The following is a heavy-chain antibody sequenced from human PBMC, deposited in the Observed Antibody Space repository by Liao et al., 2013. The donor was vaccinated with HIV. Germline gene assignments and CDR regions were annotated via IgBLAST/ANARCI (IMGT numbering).Heavy chain of an antibody. Sequence: QVQLQESGPGLVKPSETLSLTCTVSGGSMSSYYWSWIRQPAGKGLEWIGRIYTTGTTNYNPSLKSRVTMSVDMSNNQFSLKLSSVTAADTAVYYCARGREVRGVYWFDPWGQGTLVTVSS. D-gene: IGHD3-10*01. CDR3: ARGREVRGVYWFDP. J-gene: IGHJ5*02. V-gene: IGHV4-4*07. CDR1: GGSMSSYY. CDR2: IYTTGTT.